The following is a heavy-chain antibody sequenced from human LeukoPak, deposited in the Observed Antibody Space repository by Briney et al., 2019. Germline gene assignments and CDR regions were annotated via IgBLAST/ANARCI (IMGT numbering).Heavy chain of an antibody. CDR2: ISRSSTTI. CDR3: ATSGYSSSWYFG. D-gene: IGHD6-13*01. Sequence: GASLRLSCAASGFTFSSMNWVRQAPGKGLEWVSYISRSSTTIYYADSVKGRFTISRDNAKNSLYLQMNSLRAEDTAVYYCATSGYSSSWYFGWGQGTLVTVSS. V-gene: IGHV3-48*01. CDR1: GFTFSS. J-gene: IGHJ4*02.